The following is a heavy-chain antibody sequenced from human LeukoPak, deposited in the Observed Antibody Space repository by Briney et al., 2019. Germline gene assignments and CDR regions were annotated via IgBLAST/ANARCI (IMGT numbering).Heavy chain of an antibody. CDR3: ARDLSEPTYYYGSGSYSGY. CDR2: ISSSSSYI. J-gene: IGHJ4*02. Sequence: KPGGSLRLSCAASGFTFSSYSMNWVRQAPGKGLEWVSSISSSSSYIYYAGSVKGRFTISRDNAKNSLYLQMNSLRAEDTAVYYCARDLSEPTYYYGSGSYSGYWGQGTLVTVSS. D-gene: IGHD3-10*01. V-gene: IGHV3-21*01. CDR1: GFTFSSYS.